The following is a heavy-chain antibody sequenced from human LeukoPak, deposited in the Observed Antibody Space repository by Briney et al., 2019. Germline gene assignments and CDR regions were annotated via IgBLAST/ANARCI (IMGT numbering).Heavy chain of an antibody. Sequence: GASVKVSCKASGYTFTSYGISWVRQAPGQGLEWMGWISAYNGNTNYAQKLQGRVTMTTDTFTSTAYMELRSLRSDDTAVYYCARDRTYYDYVWGSSYWYFDLWGRGTLVTVSS. J-gene: IGHJ2*01. CDR1: GYTFTSYG. CDR2: ISAYNGNT. D-gene: IGHD3-16*01. V-gene: IGHV1-18*01. CDR3: ARDRTYYDYVWGSSYWYFDL.